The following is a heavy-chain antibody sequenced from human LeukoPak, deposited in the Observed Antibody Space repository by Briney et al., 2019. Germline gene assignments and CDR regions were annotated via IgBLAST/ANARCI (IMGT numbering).Heavy chain of an antibody. CDR3: ARAAYSGFGIDY. V-gene: IGHV3-30*03. Sequence: GGSLRPSCVVSGATFSSYAMHWVREAPGKGLEWVAVISYDGSSKYYADSVKGRFTISRDSSLSLQMDSLRAEDTAVYYCARAAYSGFGIDYWGQGTLVTVSS. CDR2: ISYDGSSK. D-gene: IGHD5-12*01. CDR1: GATFSSYA. J-gene: IGHJ4*02.